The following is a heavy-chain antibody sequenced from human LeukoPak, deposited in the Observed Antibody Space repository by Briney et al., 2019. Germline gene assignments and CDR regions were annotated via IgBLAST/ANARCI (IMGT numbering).Heavy chain of an antibody. CDR1: GFTFSSYA. V-gene: IGHV3-23*01. D-gene: IGHD2-2*02. CDR3: AKDQRRGYCSSTSCYIDY. J-gene: IGHJ4*02. CDR2: TSGSADST. Sequence: GGSLRLSCAASGFTFSSYATTWVRQAPGKGLEWVSATSGSADSTYYADSVKGRFTISRDNSKNTLYLQMNSLRAEDTAVYYCAKDQRRGYCSSTSCYIDYWGQGTLVTVSS.